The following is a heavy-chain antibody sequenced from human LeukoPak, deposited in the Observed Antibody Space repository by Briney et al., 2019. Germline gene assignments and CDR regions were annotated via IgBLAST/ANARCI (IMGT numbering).Heavy chain of an antibody. CDR1: GFTFSSFW. CDR2: IKQDGSEK. V-gene: IGHV3-7*01. J-gene: IGHJ4*02. Sequence: TGGSLRLSCAASGFTFSSFWMSWVRQAPGKGLEWVAHIKQDGSEKYYVDSVKGRFTISRDNAKNSVYLQMNSLRGEDTAFYSCARGKDGDYAYLDYWGQGTLVTVSS. D-gene: IGHD4-17*01. CDR3: ARGKDGDYAYLDY.